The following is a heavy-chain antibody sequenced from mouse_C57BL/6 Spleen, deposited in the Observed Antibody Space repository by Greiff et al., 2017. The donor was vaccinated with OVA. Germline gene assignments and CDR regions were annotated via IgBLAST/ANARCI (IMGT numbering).Heavy chain of an antibody. CDR1: GYTFTSYW. CDR3: SIPSYGYDHYYAMGY. D-gene: IGHD2-2*01. J-gene: IGHJ4*01. CDR2: INPSNGGT. Sequence: QVQLQQPGTELVKPGASVKLSCKASGYTFTSYWMHWVKQRPGQGLEWIGNINPSNGGTNYNEKFKSKATLTVDKSSSTAYMQLSSLTSEDSAVYYCSIPSYGYDHYYAMGYRGQGTSVTVAS. V-gene: IGHV1-53*01.